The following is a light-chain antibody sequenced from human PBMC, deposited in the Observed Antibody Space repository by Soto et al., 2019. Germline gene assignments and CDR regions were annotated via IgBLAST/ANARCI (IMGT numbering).Light chain of an antibody. CDR2: TAS. Sequence: GDRVTIPCRASQRIDDWLAWYQQKPGKAPKLLIYTASSLQSGVPSRFSGSGSGTEFTLTISSLQPDDFATYYCQQYHRYITFGQGTRLEIK. J-gene: IGKJ5*01. CDR3: QQYHRYIT. V-gene: IGKV1-5*03. CDR1: QRIDDW.